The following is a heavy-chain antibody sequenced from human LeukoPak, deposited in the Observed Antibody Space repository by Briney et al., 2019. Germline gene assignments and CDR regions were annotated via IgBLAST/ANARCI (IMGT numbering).Heavy chain of an antibody. D-gene: IGHD3-22*01. V-gene: IGHV3-23*01. CDR1: GFTFSSYA. J-gene: IGHJ4*02. CDR2: ISGSGGST. CDR3: ARCRGDYYDSSGFDY. Sequence: GGSLRLSCAASGFTFSSYAMSWVRQAPGKGLEWVSVISGSGGSTDYADSVKGRFTISRDNAKNSLYLQMNSLRAEDTAVYYCARCRGDYYDSSGFDYWGQGTLVTVSS.